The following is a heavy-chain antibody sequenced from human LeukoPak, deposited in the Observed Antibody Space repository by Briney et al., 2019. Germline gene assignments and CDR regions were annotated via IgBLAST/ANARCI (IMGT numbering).Heavy chain of an antibody. Sequence: GGSLRLSCVASGFTFDDYTMHWVRQTPAKGLEWVSLIVWDGTRTEYAKSMKGRFAISRGNSKNSLFLQMSSLRIEDTALYYCAKGDDYGDAFDIWGQGTMVTVSS. CDR3: AKGDDYGDAFDI. V-gene: IGHV3-43*01. D-gene: IGHD4-17*01. CDR1: GFTFDDYT. J-gene: IGHJ3*02. CDR2: IVWDGTRT.